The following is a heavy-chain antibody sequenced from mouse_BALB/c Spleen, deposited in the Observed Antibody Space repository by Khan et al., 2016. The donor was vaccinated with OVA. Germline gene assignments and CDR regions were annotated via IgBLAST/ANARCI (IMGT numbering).Heavy chain of an antibody. CDR2: INSNTGEP. CDR3: ARGGIRRNGYAMDN. D-gene: IGHD2-12*01. Sequence: QIQLVQSGPELKKPGETVKISCKASGYTFTNYGMNWVKQAPGKGLKWMGWINSNTGEPTYAEEFKGRFAFSLETSASTAYLQINNLKNEDTATYFCARGGIRRNGYAMDNWGQGTSVTVSS. CDR1: GYTFTNYG. J-gene: IGHJ4*01. V-gene: IGHV9-3*02.